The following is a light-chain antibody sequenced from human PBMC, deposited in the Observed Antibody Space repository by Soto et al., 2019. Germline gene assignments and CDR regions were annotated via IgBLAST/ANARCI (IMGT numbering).Light chain of an antibody. CDR1: SSNIGNNY. J-gene: IGLJ3*02. V-gene: IGLV1-51*01. Sequence: QSVLTQPPSVSAAPGQKVTISCSGSSSNIGNNYVSWYQQIPGTAPKLLIYDNNKRPSGIPDRFSGSKSGTSATLGITGLQTGDEADYYCGTWDFSLSVWVFGGGTKLTVL. CDR3: GTWDFSLSVWV. CDR2: DNN.